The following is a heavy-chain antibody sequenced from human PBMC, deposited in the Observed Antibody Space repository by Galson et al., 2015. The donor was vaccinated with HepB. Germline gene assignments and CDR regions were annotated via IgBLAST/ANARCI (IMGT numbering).Heavy chain of an antibody. D-gene: IGHD3-22*01. CDR3: AREQLGDYYDSSDEGTGLYDS. V-gene: IGHV3-21*01. Sequence: SLRLSCAASGFTFSSYSMNWVRQAPGKGLEWVSSISSSSSYIYYADSVKGRFTISRDNAKNSLYLQMNSLRAEDTAVYYCAREQLGDYYDSSDEGTGLYDSWGQGTLVTVSS. CDR1: GFTFSSYS. CDR2: ISSSSSYI. J-gene: IGHJ4*02.